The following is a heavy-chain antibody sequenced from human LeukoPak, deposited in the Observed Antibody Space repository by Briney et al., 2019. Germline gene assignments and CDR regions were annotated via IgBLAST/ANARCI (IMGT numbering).Heavy chain of an antibody. CDR1: GYSFTNYW. J-gene: IGHJ3*02. CDR2: IYPSDSHT. V-gene: IGHV5-51*01. Sequence: GESLKISCEGSGYSFTNYWIGWVRQMPGKGLEWMGIIYPSDSHTRYSPSFQGQVTISTDKSISTAYLQWSSLKASDTAMYYCAGKDVLIIPAARADAFDIWGQGTMVTVSS. CDR3: AGKDVLIIPAARADAFDI. D-gene: IGHD2-2*01.